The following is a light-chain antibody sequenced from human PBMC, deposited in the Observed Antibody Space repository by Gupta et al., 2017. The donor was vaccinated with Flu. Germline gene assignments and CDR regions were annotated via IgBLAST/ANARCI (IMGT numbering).Light chain of an antibody. J-gene: IGKJ3*01. CDR1: QTISNY. CDR3: QQGDGTPLT. CDR2: GAS. Sequence: DIQMTQSPSSLSASVGDGVTITCRASQTISNYLNWYQQKPGKAPKLLIYGASTLQGGVPSRFRGRGSGTKFTLVITSLQPEDFATYYCQQGDGTPLTFGHGTKVDIK. V-gene: IGKV1-39*01.